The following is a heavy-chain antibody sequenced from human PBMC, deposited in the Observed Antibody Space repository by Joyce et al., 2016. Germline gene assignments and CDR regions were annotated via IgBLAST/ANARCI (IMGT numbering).Heavy chain of an antibody. V-gene: IGHV3-33*01. D-gene: IGHD6-13*01. CDR2: VLSDASGE. J-gene: IGHJ4*02. CDR3: ATGAYRGSWFSPYYFDH. CDR1: ALSFSSHG. Sequence: QVQLLESGGGVVQPGRSLRLSCAASALSFSSHGIHWVRQAPGKGLEWVAGVLSDASGEYYVDSVKGRFIISRDNSTNTVYLQMNSLRAEDTAVYYCATGAYRGSWFSPYYFDHWGQGTLVTVSP.